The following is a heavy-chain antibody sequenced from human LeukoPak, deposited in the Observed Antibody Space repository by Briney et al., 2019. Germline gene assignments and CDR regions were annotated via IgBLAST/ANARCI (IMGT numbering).Heavy chain of an antibody. J-gene: IGHJ4*02. D-gene: IGHD6-13*01. V-gene: IGHV3-15*01. CDR1: GFTFSNAW. CDR2: IKSKTDGGTT. Sequence: GGSLRLSCAASGFTFSNAWMSWVRQAPGKGLEWVGRIKSKTDGGTTDYAAPVKGRFTISRDDSKNTLYLQMNSLKTEDTAVYYCTTGVVEQQDLDYWGQGTLVTVSS. CDR3: TTGVVEQQDLDY.